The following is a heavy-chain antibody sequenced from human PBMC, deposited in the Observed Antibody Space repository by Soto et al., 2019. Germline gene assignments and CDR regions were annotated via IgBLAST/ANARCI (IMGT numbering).Heavy chain of an antibody. J-gene: IGHJ4*02. Sequence: EGQLLESGGGLVQPGGYLRLSCVGSGFSISNHAMTWVRQAPGEGLEWFAFISGGGQATHYVDSVKGRFITSRDNSKNMVFLQMNNLRIEDTALYFCAKVGVATDGDCLWGQGTVVTVSP. CDR2: ISGGGQAT. D-gene: IGHD3-3*01. CDR1: GFSISNHA. CDR3: AKVGVATDGDCL. V-gene: IGHV3-23*01.